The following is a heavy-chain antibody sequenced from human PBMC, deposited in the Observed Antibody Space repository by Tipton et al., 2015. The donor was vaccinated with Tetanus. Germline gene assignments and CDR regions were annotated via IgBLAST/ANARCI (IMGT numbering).Heavy chain of an antibody. J-gene: IGHJ4*02. D-gene: IGHD1-26*01. CDR3: ARAGIVGAASPWD. V-gene: IGHV3-11*01. Sequence: SLRLSCAASGLTFSDYYMSWLRQAPGKGLEWVSYISSSGSTMYYVDSVKGRFTISRDNAKNSLYLQMNSLRAEDTAGYYCARAGIVGAASPWDWGQGTLAPVSS. CDR2: ISSSGSTM. CDR1: GLTFSDYY.